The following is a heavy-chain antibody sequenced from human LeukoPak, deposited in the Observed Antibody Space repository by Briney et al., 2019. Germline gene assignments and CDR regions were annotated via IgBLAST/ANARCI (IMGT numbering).Heavy chain of an antibody. CDR3: AKALHAYGDL. CDR1: GFTFSSYG. Sequence: GGSLRLSCAASGFTFSSYGMHWVRQAPGKGLVWVALISYDGSNKYYADSVKGRFTISRDNSKNTLYLQMNSLRAEDTAVYYCAKALHAYGDLWGQEPWSPSPQ. CDR2: ISYDGSNK. D-gene: IGHD4-17*01. V-gene: IGHV3-30*18. J-gene: IGHJ5*02.